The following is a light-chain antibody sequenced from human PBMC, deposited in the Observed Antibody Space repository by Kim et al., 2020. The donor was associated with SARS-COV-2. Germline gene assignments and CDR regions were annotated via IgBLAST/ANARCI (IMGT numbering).Light chain of an antibody. CDR2: DDA. V-gene: IGKV3-11*01. Sequence: SLAPDDRDSLAARPSQNVYNYLERYKPRPGHSPRLLSLDDAGRGPPIPVRFSGSGTDTTLTLTITSLEPEDFEFYYCPNRISRVTFGQGTRVEIK. CDR3: PNRISRVT. CDR1: QNVYNY. J-gene: IGKJ5*01.